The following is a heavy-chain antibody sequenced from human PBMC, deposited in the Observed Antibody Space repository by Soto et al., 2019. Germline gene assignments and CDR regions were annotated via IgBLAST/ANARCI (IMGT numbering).Heavy chain of an antibody. Sequence: ASVKVSCKASGYTFTSYAMHWVRQAPGQRLEWMGWINAGNANTKYSQKFQGRVTITRDTSASTAYMELSSLRSEDTAVYYCARPPGAEIDNWAQETLVTVSS. J-gene: IGHJ4*02. V-gene: IGHV1-3*01. CDR2: INAGNANT. CDR1: GYTFTSYA. CDR3: ARPPGAEIDN.